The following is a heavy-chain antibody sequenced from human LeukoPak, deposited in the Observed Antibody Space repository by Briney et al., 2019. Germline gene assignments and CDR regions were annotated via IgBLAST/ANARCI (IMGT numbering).Heavy chain of an antibody. CDR1: GYTFTSYD. J-gene: IGHJ3*02. CDR2: MNPISGDT. Sequence: ASVKVSCKASGYTFTSYDVNWVRQATGQGLEWMGWMNPISGDTGYALKFQGRVTMSRNTSISTAYMELGSLRSEDTAVYYCARAQGSGYIPWTGAFDIWGQGTMVTVSS. CDR3: ARAQGSGYIPWTGAFDI. D-gene: IGHD3-22*01. V-gene: IGHV1-8*01.